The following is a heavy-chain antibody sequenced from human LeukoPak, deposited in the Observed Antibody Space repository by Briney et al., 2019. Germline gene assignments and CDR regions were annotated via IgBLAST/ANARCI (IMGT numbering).Heavy chain of an antibody. CDR2: IYHSGST. CDR3: ARGVSLEQRTEPNDQDAFDI. Sequence: SGTLSLTCAVSGGSISSSNWWSWVRQPPGKGLGWIGEIYHSGSTNYNPSLKSRVTISVDKSKHQFSLKLSSVTAADTAVYYCARGVSLEQRTEPNDQDAFDIWGQGTMVTVSS. V-gene: IGHV4-4*02. J-gene: IGHJ3*02. D-gene: IGHD1-1*01. CDR1: GGSISSSNW.